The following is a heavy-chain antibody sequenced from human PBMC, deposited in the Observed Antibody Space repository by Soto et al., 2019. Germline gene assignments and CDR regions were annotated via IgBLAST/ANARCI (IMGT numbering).Heavy chain of an antibody. Sequence: GGSLRLSCAVSGFNVMSYWMSWVRQAPGKGLEWVASIKEDGSEIYYVQSVRGRFSISRDSAGNALHLAMNYLSADDTAVYFCARDIGFDYVNWGQGTLVTVSS. D-gene: IGHD3-16*01. V-gene: IGHV3-7*01. J-gene: IGHJ4*02. CDR2: IKEDGSEI. CDR3: ARDIGFDYVN. CDR1: GFNVMSYW.